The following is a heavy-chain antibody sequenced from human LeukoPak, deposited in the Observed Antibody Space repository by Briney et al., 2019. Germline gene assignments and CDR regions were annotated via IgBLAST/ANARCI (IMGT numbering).Heavy chain of an antibody. CDR2: INPSGGST. J-gene: IGHJ6*02. CDR3: ARPIRRMFNYYYYGMDV. CDR1: GYTFTSYY. D-gene: IGHD2/OR15-2a*01. Sequence: ASVKVSCKASGYTFTSYYMHWVRQAPGQGLEWMGIINPSGGSTSYAQKFQGRVTMTRDTSASTVYMELSSLRSEDTAVYYCARPIRRMFNYYYYGMDVWGQGTTVTVSS. V-gene: IGHV1-46*01.